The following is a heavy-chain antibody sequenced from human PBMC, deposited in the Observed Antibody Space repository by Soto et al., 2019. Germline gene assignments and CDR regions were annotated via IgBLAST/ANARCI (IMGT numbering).Heavy chain of an antibody. CDR3: ARDGNSSSSNYYYGMDV. CDR2: INPNSGGT. D-gene: IGHD6-6*01. Sequence: ASVKVSCKASGYTFTGYYMHCVRQAPGQGLEWMGWINPNSGGTNYAQKFQGRVTITADESTSTAYMELSSLRSEDTAVYYCARDGNSSSSNYYYGMDVWGQGTTVTVSS. V-gene: IGHV1-2*02. J-gene: IGHJ6*02. CDR1: GYTFTGYY.